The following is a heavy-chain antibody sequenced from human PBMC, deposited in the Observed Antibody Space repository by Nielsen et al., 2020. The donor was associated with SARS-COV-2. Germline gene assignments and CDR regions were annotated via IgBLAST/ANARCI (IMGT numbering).Heavy chain of an antibody. CDR2: IYPYDSET. CDR3: AKQRFSGTFDYYFDL. V-gene: IGHV5-51*01. Sequence: GESLKISCKGSGFKFTRYWIGWVRQTPGKGPEGGGSIYPYDSETRYSPSFQGQVTISADKSSSTAFLQWSSLKASDTAMYYCAKQRFSGTFDYYFDLWGRGTQVTVSS. J-gene: IGHJ2*01. CDR1: GFKFTRYW. D-gene: IGHD1-26*01.